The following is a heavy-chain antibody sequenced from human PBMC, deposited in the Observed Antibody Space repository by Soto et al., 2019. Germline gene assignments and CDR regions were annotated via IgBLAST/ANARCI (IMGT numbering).Heavy chain of an antibody. Sequence: QVQLQQWGAGLLKPSETLSLTCAVYGGSFSDYYWNWIRQPPGKGLEWIGEINHSGSNNYSPSLKSRATMSVDTSTNQFSLKLTSVTAADTAVYYCARGHGGSGNYYYDYWGQGILVTVSS. D-gene: IGHD3-10*01. J-gene: IGHJ4*02. V-gene: IGHV4-34*01. CDR3: ARGHGGSGNYYYDY. CDR1: GGSFSDYY. CDR2: INHSGSN.